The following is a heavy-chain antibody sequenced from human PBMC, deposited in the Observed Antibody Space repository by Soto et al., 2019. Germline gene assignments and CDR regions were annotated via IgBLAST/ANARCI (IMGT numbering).Heavy chain of an antibody. J-gene: IGHJ3*02. CDR1: SGSISGINW. CDR2: IHHRGSI. V-gene: IGHV4-4*02. Sequence: QVQLQESGPGLVKPSGTLSLTCAVSSGSISGINWWSWVRQPPGKGLEWIGEIHHRGSINYSPSLSSRLTISVDKSKNQFSLNLSSVTAADTAVYYCARVTESDAFDIWGQGTMVTVSS. CDR3: ARVTESDAFDI.